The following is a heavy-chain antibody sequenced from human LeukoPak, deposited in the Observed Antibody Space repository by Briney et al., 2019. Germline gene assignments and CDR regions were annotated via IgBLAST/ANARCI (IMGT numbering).Heavy chain of an antibody. V-gene: IGHV3-30-3*01. Sequence: GRSLRLSCAASGFTFSSYAMHWVRQAPGKGLERVAVISYDGSNKYYADSVKGRFTISRDNSKDTLYLQMNSLRAEDTAVYYCAGSNSGSYYYYYGMDVWGQGTTVTVSS. CDR1: GFTFSSYA. J-gene: IGHJ6*02. CDR2: ISYDGSNK. D-gene: IGHD1-26*01. CDR3: AGSNSGSYYYYYGMDV.